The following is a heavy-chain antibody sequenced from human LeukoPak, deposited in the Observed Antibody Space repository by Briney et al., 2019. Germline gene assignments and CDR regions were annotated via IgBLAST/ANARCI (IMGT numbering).Heavy chain of an antibody. CDR3: ARIGYSSSSFDY. D-gene: IGHD6-6*01. CDR1: GFTFSIYW. J-gene: IGHJ4*02. V-gene: IGHV3-7*01. Sequence: PGRSLRLSCAASGFTFSIYWMSWVRQAAGKGLEWVANINQDGGQKYYVDSVKGRFTISRDNAKNSLYLQMNSLRAEDTAVYYCARIGYSSSSFDYWGQGTLVTVSS. CDR2: INQDGGQK.